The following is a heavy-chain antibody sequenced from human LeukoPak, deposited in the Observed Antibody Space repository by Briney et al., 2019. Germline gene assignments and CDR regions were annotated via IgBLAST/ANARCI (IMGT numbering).Heavy chain of an antibody. J-gene: IGHJ4*02. CDR1: GGSISSYY. V-gene: IGHV4-59*01. Sequence: TSETLSLTCTVSGGSISSYYWSWIRQPPGKGLEWIGYIYYSGSTNYNPSLKSRVTISVDTSKNQFSLKLSSVTAADTAVYYCAKDRRWLPHDYWGQGTLVTVSS. CDR3: AKDRRWLPHDY. CDR2: IYYSGST. D-gene: IGHD3-22*01.